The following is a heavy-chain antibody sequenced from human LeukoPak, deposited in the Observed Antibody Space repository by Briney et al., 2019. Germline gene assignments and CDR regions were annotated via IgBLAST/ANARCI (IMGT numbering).Heavy chain of an antibody. D-gene: IGHD3-10*01. Sequence: SETLSLACSVSGVSISNGSNYWGWIRQPPGKTLEWIGSIYSSGSTHYNPSLKSRVIILIDTAKNHFSLNLSSVTAADTAVYYCARSDGYGLVGIWGQGTMVTVSS. J-gene: IGHJ3*02. CDR1: GVSISNGSNY. CDR3: ARSDGYGLVGI. CDR2: IYSSGST. V-gene: IGHV4-39*07.